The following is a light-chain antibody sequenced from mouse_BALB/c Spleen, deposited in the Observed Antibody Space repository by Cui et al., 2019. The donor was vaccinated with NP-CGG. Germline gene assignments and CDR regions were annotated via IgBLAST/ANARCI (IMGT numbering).Light chain of an antibody. Sequence: HAVVHQASALTTSPGETVTLTCRSSTGAITTNNYANWVQEKPDHLFTGLIGGTNNRAPGVPARFSGSLIGDKAALTITGAQTEDEAIYFCALWYSNHWVFGGGTKLTVL. V-gene: IGLV1*01. J-gene: IGLJ1*01. CDR1: TGAITTNNY. CDR3: ALWYSNHWV. CDR2: GTN.